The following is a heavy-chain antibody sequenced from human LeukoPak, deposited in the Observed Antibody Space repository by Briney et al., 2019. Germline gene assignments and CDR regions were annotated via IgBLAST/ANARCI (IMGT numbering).Heavy chain of an antibody. D-gene: IGHD3-10*01. CDR1: GFTFSSYG. CDR3: ARKAGYYYGSGDY. V-gene: IGHV3-23*01. Sequence: GGSLRLSCAASGFTFSSYGMSWVRQAPGKGLEWVSTIGGSGGTTYYADSVKGLFTISRDNSKDTLYLQMHSLRAEDTAVYYCARKAGYYYGSGDYWGQGTLVTVSS. CDR2: IGGSGGTT. J-gene: IGHJ4*02.